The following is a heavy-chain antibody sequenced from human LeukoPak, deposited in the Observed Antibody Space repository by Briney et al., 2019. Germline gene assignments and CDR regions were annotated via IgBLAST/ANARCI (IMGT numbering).Heavy chain of an antibody. CDR2: INHSGST. V-gene: IGHV4-34*01. CDR1: GGSFSGYY. D-gene: IGHD2-21*01. Sequence: SETLSLTCAVYGGSFSGYYWSWIRQPPGKGLEWIGEINHSGSTNYNPSLKSRVTISVDTSKNQFSLKLSSVTAADTAVYYCARVVGSRRWYFDLWGRGTLSLSPQ. J-gene: IGHJ2*01. CDR3: ARVVGSRRWYFDL.